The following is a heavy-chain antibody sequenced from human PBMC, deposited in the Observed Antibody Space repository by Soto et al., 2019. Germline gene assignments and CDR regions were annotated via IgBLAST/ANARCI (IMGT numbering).Heavy chain of an antibody. CDR2: ISGSGGIT. CDR1: GFPFSSYA. Sequence: PGGSLRLSCAASGFPFSSYAMTWVRQTPGKGLEWFSGISGSGGITYYADSVNGRFTISRDNSNNTLFLQMHSLRADDTAVYYCAKSLSASPNYFFDSWGQGTLVTVSS. D-gene: IGHD1-1*01. V-gene: IGHV3-23*01. J-gene: IGHJ4*02. CDR3: AKSLSASPNYFFDS.